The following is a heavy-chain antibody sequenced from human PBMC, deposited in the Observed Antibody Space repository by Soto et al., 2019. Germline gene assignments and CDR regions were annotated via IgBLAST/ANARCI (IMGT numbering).Heavy chain of an antibody. CDR3: ARVMAAMQNWLDP. CDR1: GGSISNVGYF. D-gene: IGHD2-2*01. CDR2: IYHTGTT. V-gene: IGHV4-30-4*01. J-gene: IGHJ5*02. Sequence: QVQLQESGPGLVKPSQTLSLTCTVSGGSISNVGYFWSWIRQQPGKGLEWIGFIYHTGTTYYNSSLRSRVSISIDTSKIQFSLKINSVTSAYTAVYYCARVMAAMQNWLDPWGQGTLVTVSP.